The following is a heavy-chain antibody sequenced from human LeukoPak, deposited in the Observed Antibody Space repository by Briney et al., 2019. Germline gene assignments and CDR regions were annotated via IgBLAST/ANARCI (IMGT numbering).Heavy chain of an antibody. CDR2: ITGSGGST. D-gene: IGHD2-2*01. Sequence: GGSLRLSCAASGFTFSTYAMNWVRQTPGKGLEWVSAITGSGGSTYYTDSVKGRFTISRDNSKNTLYLQMNSLRAEDTAKYYCAKDLYGSSTSPPPNWFDPWGQGTLVTVSS. V-gene: IGHV3-23*01. CDR3: AKDLYGSSTSPPPNWFDP. J-gene: IGHJ5*02. CDR1: GFTFSTYA.